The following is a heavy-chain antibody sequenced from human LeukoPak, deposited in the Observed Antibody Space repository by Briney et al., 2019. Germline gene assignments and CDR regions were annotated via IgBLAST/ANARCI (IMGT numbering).Heavy chain of an antibody. CDR1: GFTFSSYG. CDR2: IWYDGSNK. Sequence: GRSLRLSCAASGFTFSSYGMHWVRQAPGKGLEWVAVIWYDGSNKYYADSVKGRFTISRDNSKNTLDLQMNSLRAEDTAVYYCAREAPSHGYYYYGMDVWGQGTTVTVSS. J-gene: IGHJ6*02. V-gene: IGHV3-33*01. CDR3: AREAPSHGYYYYGMDV.